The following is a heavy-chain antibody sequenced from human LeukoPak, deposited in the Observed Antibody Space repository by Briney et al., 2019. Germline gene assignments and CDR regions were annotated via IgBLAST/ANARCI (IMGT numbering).Heavy chain of an antibody. CDR3: ARRGATVTTSLGAFDY. CDR2: INYSGTT. Sequence: KTSETLSLTCTVFGGSISSGDYYWGWIRQPPGKGLEWIGSINYSGTTYYNPSLKSRVAISVDTSKNQFSLKLSSATAADSAVYYCARRGATVTTSLGAFDYWGQGTLVTVSS. V-gene: IGHV4-39*01. CDR1: GGSISSGDYY. D-gene: IGHD4-17*01. J-gene: IGHJ4*02.